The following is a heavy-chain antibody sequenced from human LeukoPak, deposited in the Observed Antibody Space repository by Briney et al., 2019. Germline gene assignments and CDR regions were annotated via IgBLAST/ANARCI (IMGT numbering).Heavy chain of an antibody. J-gene: IGHJ4*02. Sequence: PSEILSLTRVVYGRSLSGYYWSWIRQPPGEGLGWIGEINHRGGTSYNPSLKRRVTISVATSKKQSSLKLSSVPAADTAVYYCASAFRESYYNFLSGYSTHGYWGQGTMVTASS. CDR1: GRSLSGYY. CDR3: ASAFRESYYNFLSGYSTHGY. V-gene: IGHV4-34*01. D-gene: IGHD3-3*01. CDR2: INHRGGT.